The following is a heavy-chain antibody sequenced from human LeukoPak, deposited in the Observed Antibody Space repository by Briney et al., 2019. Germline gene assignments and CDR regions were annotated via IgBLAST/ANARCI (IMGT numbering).Heavy chain of an antibody. Sequence: SETLPLTCTVSGGSMRLLYWGWIRQPPGKGLEWIGNVYHSGSTNYNPSLKTRLSLSVDTSKNQFSLRLRSVTAADPAIYYCVRWQQPRGFYSWGQGTLVSVSS. J-gene: IGHJ5*01. CDR3: VRWQQPRGFYS. CDR1: GGSMRLLY. CDR2: VYHSGST. V-gene: IGHV4-59*08. D-gene: IGHD5-18*01.